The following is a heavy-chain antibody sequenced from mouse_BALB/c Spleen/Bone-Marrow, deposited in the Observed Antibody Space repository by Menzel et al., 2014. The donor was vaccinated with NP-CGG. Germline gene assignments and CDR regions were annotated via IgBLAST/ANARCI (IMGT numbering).Heavy chain of an antibody. D-gene: IGHD2-1*01. CDR3: ARSGGNYVAWFVY. CDR1: GYTFTRYW. Sequence: GAEVVKPGAPVKLSCKASGYTFTRYWMHWVRQRPGRGLEWIGKIDPSDSETHYNHEFKDKATLTVDKSSSTAYIHLSSLTSEDSAVYFCARSGGNYVAWFVYWGQGTLVTVSP. J-gene: IGHJ3*01. CDR2: IDPSDSET. V-gene: IGHV1-69*02.